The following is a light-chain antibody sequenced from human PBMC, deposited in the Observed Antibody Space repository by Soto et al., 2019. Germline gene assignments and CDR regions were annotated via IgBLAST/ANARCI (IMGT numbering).Light chain of an antibody. CDR1: SSDIGAYNY. CDR3: TSFATGRIYV. V-gene: IGLV2-14*03. Sequence: LTQPASVSGSPGQSITISCSGTSSDIGAYNYVSWYQQHPGRAPKLLIYEVTNRPSGVSYRFSGSKSGNTASLTISGLQAEDEGDYYCTSFATGRIYVFGSGTKLTVL. J-gene: IGLJ1*01. CDR2: EVT.